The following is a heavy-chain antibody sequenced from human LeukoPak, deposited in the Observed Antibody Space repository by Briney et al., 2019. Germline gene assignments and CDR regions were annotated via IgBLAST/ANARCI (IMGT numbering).Heavy chain of an antibody. V-gene: IGHV1-69*06. J-gene: IGHJ3*02. CDR1: GGTFSSYA. CDR2: IIPIFGTA. CDR3: ARAGAHGAFDI. Sequence: GASVKVSCKASGGTFSSYAISWVRQAPGQGLEWMGGIIPIFGTANYAQEFQGRVTITADKSTSTAYMELSSLRSEDTAVYYCARAGAHGAFDIWGQGTMVTVSS. D-gene: IGHD3-10*01.